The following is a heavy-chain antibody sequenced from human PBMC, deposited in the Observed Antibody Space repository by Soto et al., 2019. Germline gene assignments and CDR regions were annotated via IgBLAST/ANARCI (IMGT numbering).Heavy chain of an antibody. Sequence: GGSLRLSCAASGFNFAGYAMSWVRQAPGKGLEWVSAISGSGKSTYYADSVKGRFTISRDNSKNTLYVQLSSLRSEDTAMYYCAREWARTNGWPRTPNYGMDVWGQGTTVTVSS. V-gene: IGHV3-23*01. CDR2: ISGSGKST. CDR3: AREWARTNGWPRTPNYGMDV. D-gene: IGHD6-19*01. CDR1: GFNFAGYA. J-gene: IGHJ6*02.